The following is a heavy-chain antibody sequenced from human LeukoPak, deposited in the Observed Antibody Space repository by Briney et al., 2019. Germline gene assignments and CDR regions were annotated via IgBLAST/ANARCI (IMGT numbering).Heavy chain of an antibody. D-gene: IGHD5-18*01. CDR2: ITWNSGST. CDR3: AKDTRYSYGYGMDV. CDR1: GFTFDDYA. Sequence: GGSLRLSCAASGFTFDDYAMNWVRQAPGKGLEWVSGITWNSGSTGYADSVKGRFTISRDNAKNSLYLQMNSLRAEDTALYYCAKDTRYSYGYGMDVWGQGTTVTVSS. J-gene: IGHJ6*02. V-gene: IGHV3-9*01.